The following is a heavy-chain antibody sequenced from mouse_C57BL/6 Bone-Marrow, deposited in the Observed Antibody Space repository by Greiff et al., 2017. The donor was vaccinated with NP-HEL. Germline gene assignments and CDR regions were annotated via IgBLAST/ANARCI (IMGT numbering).Heavy chain of an antibody. CDR1: GFTFSSYA. J-gene: IGHJ3*01. D-gene: IGHD2-4*01. V-gene: IGHV5-4*01. CDR3: ARDNYNYDYDGAWFAY. Sequence: EVKLMESGGGLVKPGGSLKLSCAASGFTFSSYAMSWVRQTPEKRLEWVATISDGGSYTYYPDNVKGRFTISRDNAKNNLYLQMSHLKSEDTAMYYCARDNYNYDYDGAWFAYWGQGTLVTVSA. CDR2: ISDGGSYT.